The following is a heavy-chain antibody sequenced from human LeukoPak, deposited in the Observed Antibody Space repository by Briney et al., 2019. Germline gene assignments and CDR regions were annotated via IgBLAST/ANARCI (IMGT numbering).Heavy chain of an antibody. CDR1: GYTFTSYG. CDR3: ARVGSGWYGEFDY. D-gene: IGHD6-19*01. V-gene: IGHV1-18*01. J-gene: IGHJ4*02. Sequence: GASVKVSCKASGYTFTSYGISWVRQAPGQGLEWMGWISAYNGNTNYAQKFQGRVTMTRDMSTSTVYMELSSLRSEDTAVYYCARVGSGWYGEFDYWGQGTLVTVSS. CDR2: ISAYNGNT.